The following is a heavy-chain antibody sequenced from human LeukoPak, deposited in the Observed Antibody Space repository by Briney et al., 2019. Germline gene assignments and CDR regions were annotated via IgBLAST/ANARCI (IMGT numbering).Heavy chain of an antibody. CDR1: GFAFSSYY. D-gene: IGHD6-19*01. V-gene: IGHV3-21*01. CDR2: ISSSSTYM. CDR3: AKSSVGIAVAGTEDY. Sequence: SGGSLRLSCEASGFAFSSYYVTWVRQAPGKGLEWVSSISSSSTYMYYADSVKGRFTISRDNAKNSLYLQMNSLRAEDTAVYYCAKSSVGIAVAGTEDYWGQGNLVTVSS. J-gene: IGHJ4*02.